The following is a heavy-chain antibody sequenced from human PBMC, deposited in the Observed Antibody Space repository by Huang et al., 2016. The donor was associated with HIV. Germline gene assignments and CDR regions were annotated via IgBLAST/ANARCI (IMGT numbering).Heavy chain of an antibody. J-gene: IGHJ4*02. V-gene: IGHV3-30*02. Sequence: QVQLVESGGGVVQPGDSLRLSCAASGFTFATYGMHWVRQAPGKGLEWLAFMRSDATDKYYADSVKCRFTASRDNSKNTLFLHMNSLRREDTALYYCAKIPPLHANVATSGPGPVDYWGQGTLVTVSS. CDR2: MRSDATDK. CDR1: GFTFATYG. D-gene: IGHD6-13*01. CDR3: AKIPPLHANVATSGPGPVDY.